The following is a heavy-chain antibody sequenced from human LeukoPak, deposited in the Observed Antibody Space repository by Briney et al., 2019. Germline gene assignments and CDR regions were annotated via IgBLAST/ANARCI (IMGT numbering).Heavy chain of an antibody. CDR2: IIPIFGTA. D-gene: IGHD6-13*01. V-gene: IGHV1-69*05. J-gene: IGHJ3*02. CDR1: VGTFSSYA. CDR3: ARAYSSSWYRIDAFDI. Sequence: ASVKVSCKASVGTFSSYAISWVRQAPGQGLEWMGGIIPIFGTANYAQKFQGRVTITTDESTSTAYMELSSLRSEDTAVYYCARAYSSSWYRIDAFDIWGQGTMVTVSS.